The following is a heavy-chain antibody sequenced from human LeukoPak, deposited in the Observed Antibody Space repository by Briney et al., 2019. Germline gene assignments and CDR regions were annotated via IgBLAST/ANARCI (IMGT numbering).Heavy chain of an antibody. D-gene: IGHD1-26*01. V-gene: IGHV4-59*01. Sequence: PSETLSLTCTVSGGSISSYYWSWIRQPPGKGLEWIGYIYYSGSTNYNPSLKSRVTISVDTFKNQFSLKLSSVTAADAAVYYCARLVGATRSQYYFDYWGQGTLVTVSS. CDR1: GGSISSYY. J-gene: IGHJ4*02. CDR2: IYYSGST. CDR3: ARLVGATRSQYYFDY.